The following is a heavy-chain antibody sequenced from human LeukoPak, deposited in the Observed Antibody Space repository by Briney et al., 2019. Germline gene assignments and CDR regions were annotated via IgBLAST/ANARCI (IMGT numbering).Heavy chain of an antibody. Sequence: GGSLRLSCAASGFTVSSNYMSWVRQAPGKGLEWVSVIYSGGSTYYADSVKGRFTISRDNSKNTVHLQMNSLRADDTAVYNCARAREGYWGQGTLVTVSS. CDR3: ARAREGY. V-gene: IGHV3-66*01. CDR1: GFTVSSNY. J-gene: IGHJ4*02. CDR2: IYSGGST.